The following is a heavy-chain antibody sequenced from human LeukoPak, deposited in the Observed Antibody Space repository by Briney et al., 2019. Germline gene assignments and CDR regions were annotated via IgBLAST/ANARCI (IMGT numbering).Heavy chain of an antibody. V-gene: IGHV4-39*01. J-gene: IGHJ4*02. CDR2: IYYSGST. CDR3: ARRSLTGYYGDNN. CDR1: GGSISSNSYY. D-gene: IGHD3-9*01. Sequence: SETLSLTCTVSGGSISSNSYYWGWIRQPPGKGLEWIGCIYYSGSTYYNPSLKSRVTISVDTSKNQFSLKLSSVTAADTAVYYCARRSLTGYYGDNNWGQGTLVTVSS.